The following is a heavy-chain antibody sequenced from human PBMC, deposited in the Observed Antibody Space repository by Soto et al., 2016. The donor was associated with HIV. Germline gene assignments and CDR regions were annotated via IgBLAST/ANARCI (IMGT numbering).Heavy chain of an antibody. Sequence: EVQLVETGGGLIQPGGSLRLSCAASGLTVRSNYMSWVRQVPGKGLEWVSTIHSGGKTDYADSVRGRFTMSRDNSMNTLFLQMNSLGADDTAVYYCARLGSRGYSGYDFRYFDYWGQGTLVTVSS. CDR3: ARLGSRGYSGYDFRYFDY. CDR1: GLTVRSNY. V-gene: IGHV3-53*02. D-gene: IGHD5-12*01. CDR2: IHSGGKT. J-gene: IGHJ4*02.